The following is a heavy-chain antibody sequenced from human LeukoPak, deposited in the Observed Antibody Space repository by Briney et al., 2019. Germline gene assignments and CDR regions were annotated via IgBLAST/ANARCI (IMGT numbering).Heavy chain of an antibody. J-gene: IGHJ1*01. CDR2: INPNSGGT. D-gene: IGHD3-22*01. Sequence: ASVKVSCKASGYTFTGYYMHWVRQAPGQGLEWMGWINPNSGGTNYAQRFQGRVTMTRDTSISTAYMELSRLRSDDTAVYYCARGGRPYYYDSSGYQKVEYFQHWGQGTLVTVSS. V-gene: IGHV1-2*02. CDR1: GYTFTGYY. CDR3: ARGGRPYYYDSSGYQKVEYFQH.